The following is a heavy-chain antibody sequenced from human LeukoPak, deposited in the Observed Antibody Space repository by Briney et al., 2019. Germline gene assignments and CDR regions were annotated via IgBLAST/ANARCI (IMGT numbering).Heavy chain of an antibody. J-gene: IGHJ4*02. D-gene: IGHD4-17*01. CDR1: GFTFSSYG. Sequence: GGSLRLSCAASGFTFSSYGMHWVRQAPGKGLEWVAVISYDGSNKYYADSVKGRFTISRDNSKNTLYLQMNSLRAEDTAVYYCAKDEDYGDYGPLGYWGQGTLVTVSS. CDR2: ISYDGSNK. CDR3: AKDEDYGDYGPLGY. V-gene: IGHV3-30*18.